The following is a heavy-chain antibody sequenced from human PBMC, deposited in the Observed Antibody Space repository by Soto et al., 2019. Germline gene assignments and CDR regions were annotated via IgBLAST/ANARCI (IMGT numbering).Heavy chain of an antibody. CDR1: GFSFSSYG. CDR3: AKPGSAWNEHCDY. V-gene: IGHV3-30*18. Sequence: QVQLVESGGGVVQPGRSLRLSCAASGFSFSSYGMHWVRQAPGKGLEWVAMISYDGTDEYYADSVKGRFTISRDKSKNTGYLQMNSLRTEDTAVYYGAKPGSAWNEHCDYWGQGTLVTVPS. CDR2: ISYDGTDE. D-gene: IGHD1-1*01. J-gene: IGHJ4*02.